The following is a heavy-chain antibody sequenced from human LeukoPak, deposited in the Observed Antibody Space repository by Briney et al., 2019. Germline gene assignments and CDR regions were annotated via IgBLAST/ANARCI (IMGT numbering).Heavy chain of an antibody. CDR3: ARAPTVVAPFDY. CDR1: GYTFTRYY. V-gene: IGHV1-2*02. Sequence: ASVKVSCKASGYTFTRYYMHWVRQAPGQGLEWMGWSNPNSGGTNYAQKLQGRVTMTTDTSTSTAYMELRSLRSDDTAVYYCARAPTVVAPFDYWGQGTLVTVSS. D-gene: IGHD4-23*01. CDR2: SNPNSGGT. J-gene: IGHJ4*02.